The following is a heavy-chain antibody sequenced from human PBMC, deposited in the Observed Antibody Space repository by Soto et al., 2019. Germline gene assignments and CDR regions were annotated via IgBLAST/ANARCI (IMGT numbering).Heavy chain of an antibody. CDR1: GFPFNNYA. CDR2: IWHDGSNE. V-gene: IGHV3-33*01. Sequence: LRLSCAASGFPFNNYAMHWVRQAPGKGLEWVAVIWHDGSNEHYADSVKGRFRIARDNSNNTLYLQMNSLRGEDTALYYCARDDVSRVTTFLDYWGLGTLVTVSS. CDR3: ARDDVSRVTTFLDY. J-gene: IGHJ4*02. D-gene: IGHD2-21*02.